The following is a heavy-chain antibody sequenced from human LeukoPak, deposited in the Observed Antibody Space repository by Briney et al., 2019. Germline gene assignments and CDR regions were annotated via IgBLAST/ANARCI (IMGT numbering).Heavy chain of an antibody. V-gene: IGHV3-66*01. Sequence: GGSLRLSCAASGFTVSSNYMSWVRQAPGKGLEWVSVNYSGGSTYYADSVKGRFTISRDNSKNTLYLQMNSLRAEDTAVYYCARDQVPTLTSYYYYYGMDVWGQGTTVTVSS. CDR2: NYSGGST. D-gene: IGHD2/OR15-2a*01. CDR1: GFTVSSNY. J-gene: IGHJ6*02. CDR3: ARDQVPTLTSYYYYYGMDV.